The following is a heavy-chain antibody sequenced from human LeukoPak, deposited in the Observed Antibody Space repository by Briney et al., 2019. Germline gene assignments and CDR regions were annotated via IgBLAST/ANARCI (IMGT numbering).Heavy chain of an antibody. D-gene: IGHD3-22*01. Sequence: GASVKVSCKASGYTFTGYYMHWVRQAPGQGLEWMGWINPNSGGTNYAQKFQGRVTMNRDTSISTAYMELSRLRSDDTAVYYCARTALYYYDSSGYYYSYWGQGTLVTVSS. CDR2: INPNSGGT. V-gene: IGHV1-2*02. CDR3: ARTALYYYDSSGYYYSY. CDR1: GYTFTGYY. J-gene: IGHJ4*02.